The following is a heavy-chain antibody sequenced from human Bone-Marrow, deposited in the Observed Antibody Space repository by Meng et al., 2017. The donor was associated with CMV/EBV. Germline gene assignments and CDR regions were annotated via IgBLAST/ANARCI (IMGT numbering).Heavy chain of an antibody. CDR2: FYNSGIT. V-gene: IGHV4-61*08. D-gene: IGHD6-13*01. CDR1: GGSVSRGGFY. CDR3: ARGGRYSYSWYGVYGF. J-gene: IGHJ4*02. Sequence: GSLRLSCTVSGGSVSRGGFYWSWIRQPPGKGLEWIGYFYNSGITNYNPSLKSRVTISVDTPKNQYSLRLSSVTAADTAVYYCARGGRYSYSWYGVYGFWGPGTLVTVSS.